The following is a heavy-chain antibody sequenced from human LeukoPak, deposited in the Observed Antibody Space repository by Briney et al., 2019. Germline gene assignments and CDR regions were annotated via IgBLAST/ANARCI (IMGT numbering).Heavy chain of an antibody. D-gene: IGHD5-24*01. CDR3: ARGDGYNYGYAFDI. CDR1: GGSISSGSYY. CDR2: IYTSGST. Sequence: SQTLSLTCTVSGGSISSGSYYWSWIPQPAGKGLEWIGRIYTSGSTNYNPSLKSRVTISVDTSKNRFSLKLSSVTAADTAVYYCARGDGYNYGYAFDIWGQGTMVTVSS. J-gene: IGHJ3*02. V-gene: IGHV4-61*02.